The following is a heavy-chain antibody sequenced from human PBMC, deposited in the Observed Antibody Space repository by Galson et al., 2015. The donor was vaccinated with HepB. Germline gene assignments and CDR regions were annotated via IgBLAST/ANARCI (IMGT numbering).Heavy chain of an antibody. Sequence: SVKVSCKASGGTFSNYGITWVRQAPGQGLEWMGGIIPTIGTANYAQKLQGRVTITADESTSTAYMELSSLTSEDTAVYYCATDPDLGTDVSDLWGQGTMVIVSS. CDR1: GGTFSNYG. D-gene: IGHD7-27*01. CDR3: ATDPDLGTDVSDL. V-gene: IGHV1-69*13. CDR2: IIPTIGTA. J-gene: IGHJ3*01.